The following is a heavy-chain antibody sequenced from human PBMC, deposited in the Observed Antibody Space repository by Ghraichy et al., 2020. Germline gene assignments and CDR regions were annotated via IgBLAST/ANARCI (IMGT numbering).Heavy chain of an antibody. CDR1: GFTFSSYA. V-gene: IGHV3-30*04. J-gene: IGHJ4*02. CDR3: ASGNSAMWF. D-gene: IGHD5-18*01. CDR2: VSKNGRNK. Sequence: GGSLRLSCAASGFTFSSYAMHWVRQAPGTGLEWVAAVSKNGRNKYYADSVKGRFTISRDNSKNTLYLQLSNLRAEDTAVYYCASGNSAMWFWGQGTLVTVSS.